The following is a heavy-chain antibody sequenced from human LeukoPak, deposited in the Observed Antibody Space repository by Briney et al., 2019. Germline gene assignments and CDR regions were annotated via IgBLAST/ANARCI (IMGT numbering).Heavy chain of an antibody. D-gene: IGHD6-13*01. Sequence: PSETLSLTCTVSGGSISSYLWTWIRHPAGKGLEWVGHIYTSGFTTYNPSLMSRLTMSVDTSKNQFSLKLSSVTAADTAVYYCAREEAAAGRSIDYWGQGTLVTVSS. V-gene: IGHV4-4*07. CDR3: AREEAAAGRSIDY. J-gene: IGHJ4*02. CDR2: IYTSGFT. CDR1: GGSISSYL.